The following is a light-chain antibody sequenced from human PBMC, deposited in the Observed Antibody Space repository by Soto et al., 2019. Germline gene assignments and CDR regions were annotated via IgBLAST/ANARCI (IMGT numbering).Light chain of an antibody. V-gene: IGLV1-51*01. CDR3: GTWDSSLSAVV. Sequence: QSVLTQPPSVSVAPRQKVTISCSGSSSNIGNNYVSWYQQFPGAAPKLLIYNNNERPSGIPDRFSGSKSGTSATLGITGLQTGDEADYYCGTWDSSLSAVVFGGGTKVTVL. J-gene: IGLJ2*01. CDR1: SSNIGNNY. CDR2: NNN.